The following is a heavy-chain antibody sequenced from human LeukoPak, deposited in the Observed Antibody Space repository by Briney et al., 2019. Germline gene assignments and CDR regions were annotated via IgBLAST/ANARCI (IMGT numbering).Heavy chain of an antibody. CDR2: IYPNSGAT. Sequence: ASVKVSCKASGYTFTGYYMHWERQAPGQGLEWMGWIYPNSGATKYAQKFQGRVTITRDTSITTAYMELSGLRSDDTAVYYCGTLLSNGPFDYWGQGSLVSVSS. CDR3: GTLLSNGPFDY. V-gene: IGHV1-2*02. J-gene: IGHJ4*02. CDR1: GYTFTGYY.